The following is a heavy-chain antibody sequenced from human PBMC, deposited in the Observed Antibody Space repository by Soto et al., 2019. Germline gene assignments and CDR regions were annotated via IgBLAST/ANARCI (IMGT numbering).Heavy chain of an antibody. CDR1: GYTFTNYG. D-gene: IGHD6-13*01. CDR3: ARGSIPVDSDS. Sequence: QVQLTQSGAEVKKPGASVRVYCKTSGYTFTNYGINWVRQAPGQGLEWMGLINLYNGKTSSAQRLQGTVAMTTDTSTSPAYMDLRSLRSNDTAVYYGARGSIPVDSDSWGQGTLVTVSS. J-gene: IGHJ4*02. V-gene: IGHV1-18*01. CDR2: INLYNGKT.